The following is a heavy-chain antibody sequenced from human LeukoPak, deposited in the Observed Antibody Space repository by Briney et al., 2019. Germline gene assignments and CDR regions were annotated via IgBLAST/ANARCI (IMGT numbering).Heavy chain of an antibody. CDR1: GFTFSSYE. D-gene: IGHD5-12*01. CDR2: ISSSSSYI. V-gene: IGHV3-21*05. J-gene: IGHJ4*02. Sequence: GGSLRLSCAASGFTFSSYEMNWVRQAPGKGLEWVSYISSSSSYIYYADSVKGRFTISRHNAKNSLYLQMNSLRAEDTAVYYCARAGSGYEDGFDYWGQGTLVTVSS. CDR3: ARAGSGYEDGFDY.